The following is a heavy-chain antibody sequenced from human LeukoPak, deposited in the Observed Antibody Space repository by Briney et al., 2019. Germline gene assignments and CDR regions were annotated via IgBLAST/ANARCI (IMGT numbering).Heavy chain of an antibody. D-gene: IGHD3-10*01. CDR1: GFTFSSYS. V-gene: IGHV3-21*01. CDR2: ISSSSRYI. CDR3: ARPLITMVRGAYAFDI. J-gene: IGHJ3*02. Sequence: GGSLRLSCAASGFTFSSYSMNWVRQAPGKGLEWVSSISSSSRYIYYADSVKGRFTISRDNAKNSLYLQMNSLRAEDTAVYYCARPLITMVRGAYAFDIWGQGTMVTVSS.